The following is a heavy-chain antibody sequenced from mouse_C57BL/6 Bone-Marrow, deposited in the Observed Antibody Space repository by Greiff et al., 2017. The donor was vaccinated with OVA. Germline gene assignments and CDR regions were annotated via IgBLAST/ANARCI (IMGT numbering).Heavy chain of an antibody. J-gene: IGHJ2*01. CDR2: IYPGSGNT. D-gene: IGHD4-1*01. CDR1: GYTFTDYY. Sequence: QVQLQQSGAELVRPGASVKLSCKASGYTFTDYYINWVKQRPGQGLEWIARIYPGSGNTYYNEKFKGKATLTAEKSSSTAYMQLSSLTSEDSAVYFCARKNWGDYWGQGTTLTVSS. CDR3: ARKNWGDY. V-gene: IGHV1-76*01.